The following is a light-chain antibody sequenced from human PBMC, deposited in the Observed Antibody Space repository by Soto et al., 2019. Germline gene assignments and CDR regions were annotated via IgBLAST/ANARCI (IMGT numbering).Light chain of an antibody. Sequence: QSALTQPASVSGSPGQSITISCTGTSSDVGGYNYVSWYQQHPAKAPKLMIFEVSNRPSGISNRFSGSKSGNTAPLTISGLQAEDEADYYCSSYTSSSNYVFGTGTKLTVL. CDR3: SSYTSSSNYV. V-gene: IGLV2-14*01. CDR2: EVS. J-gene: IGLJ1*01. CDR1: SSDVGGYNY.